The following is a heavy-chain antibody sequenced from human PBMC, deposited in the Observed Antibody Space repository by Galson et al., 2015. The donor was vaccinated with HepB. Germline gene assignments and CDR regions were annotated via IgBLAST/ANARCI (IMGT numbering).Heavy chain of an antibody. V-gene: IGHV3-11*01. CDR1: GFTFSAYY. J-gene: IGHJ5*02. Sequence: SLRLSCAASGFTFSAYYMSWIRQAPGKGLEWVSYISTTSSSIYYADSVKGRFTTSRDNAKNSLYLQMNSLKTEDTAVYYCARAYPQWEGFDPWGQGTLVTVSS. CDR3: ARAYPQWEGFDP. CDR2: ISTTSSSI. D-gene: IGHD1-26*01.